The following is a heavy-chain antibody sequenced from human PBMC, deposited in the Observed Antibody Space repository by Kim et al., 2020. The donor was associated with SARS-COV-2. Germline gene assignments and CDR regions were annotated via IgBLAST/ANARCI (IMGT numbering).Heavy chain of an antibody. V-gene: IGHV3-15*01. Sequence: GGSLRLSCAASEFTFSNAWMSWVRQAPGKGLEWIGHVKSKSAGGTTDYAAPVKGRFTISRDDSKNTLYLQVNSLKIEDAGVYYCATGPDQYFLLWGRGTLVTVSS. CDR2: VKSKSAGGTT. CDR3: ATGPDQYFLL. CDR1: EFTFSNAW. J-gene: IGHJ2*01.